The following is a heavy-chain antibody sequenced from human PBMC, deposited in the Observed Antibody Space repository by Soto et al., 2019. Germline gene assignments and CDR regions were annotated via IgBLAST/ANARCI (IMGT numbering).Heavy chain of an antibody. CDR3: IGSFPF. CDR2: IRSQPYGGTT. V-gene: IGHV3-49*03. Sequence: PGGSLRLSCITSGFPFANFLMSWFRQAPGKGLEWVGFIRSQPYGGTTQYAPSVSGRFIISRDDSKGILYLQMNSLTTEDSGVYYCIGSFPFWGQGTLVTVSS. J-gene: IGHJ4*02. D-gene: IGHD3-10*01. CDR1: GFPFANFL.